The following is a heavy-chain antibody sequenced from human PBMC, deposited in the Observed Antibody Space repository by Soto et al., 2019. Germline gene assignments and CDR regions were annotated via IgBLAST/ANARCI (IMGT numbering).Heavy chain of an antibody. Sequence: PSQTLSLTCAISGDSVSSNSAAWNWIRQSPSRGLEWLGRTYYRSKWYNDYAVSVKSRITINPDTSKNQFSLQLNSVTPEDTAVYYCARDSVLVPAAMPDNWFDPWGQGTLVTVSS. D-gene: IGHD2-2*01. CDR3: ARDSVLVPAAMPDNWFDP. J-gene: IGHJ5*02. CDR1: GDSVSSNSAA. V-gene: IGHV6-1*01. CDR2: TYYRSKWYN.